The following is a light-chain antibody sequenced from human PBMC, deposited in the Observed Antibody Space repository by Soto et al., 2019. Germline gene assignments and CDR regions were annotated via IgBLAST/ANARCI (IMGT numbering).Light chain of an antibody. J-gene: IGKJ1*01. Sequence: EIVLTQSPATLSLSPGERATLSCRAGQNIMSYLAWYQQTPGQAPRLLIYDASNRATGITPRFSGSGSGTDFTLTISSLEPEDFAVYYCQHRAVWWTFGQGTKVEVE. CDR1: QNIMSY. CDR2: DAS. CDR3: QHRAVWWT. V-gene: IGKV3-11*01.